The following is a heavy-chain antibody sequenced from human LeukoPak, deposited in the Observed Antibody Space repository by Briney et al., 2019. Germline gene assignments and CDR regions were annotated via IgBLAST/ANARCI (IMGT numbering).Heavy chain of an antibody. D-gene: IGHD4-17*01. J-gene: IGHJ4*01. Sequence: SETLSLTCTLSGGSISTYYWSWVRQPPGKGLEWIGNIYYSGSAYYNSSLKSRVTISVDTSKSQFSLKLTSVTAADTAVYYCARAPGTTFDYWGHGNMVTVSS. CDR2: IYYSGSA. CDR3: ARAPGTTFDY. CDR1: GGSISTYY. V-gene: IGHV4-59*08.